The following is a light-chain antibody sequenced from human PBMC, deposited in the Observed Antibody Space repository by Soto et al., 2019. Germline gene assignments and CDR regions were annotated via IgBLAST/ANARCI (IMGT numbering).Light chain of an antibody. Sequence: IVLTQSPATVPVSPWESVTLSCRASQSVSIDLAWYQQKPGQAPRLLIYGASTRATDSPPSGTGSGAGTEVTRTISSLQSEDIAVYYCQQYNKWPQTFGQGTKVDIK. CDR2: GAS. CDR1: QSVSID. CDR3: QQYNKWPQT. V-gene: IGKV3-15*01. J-gene: IGKJ1*01.